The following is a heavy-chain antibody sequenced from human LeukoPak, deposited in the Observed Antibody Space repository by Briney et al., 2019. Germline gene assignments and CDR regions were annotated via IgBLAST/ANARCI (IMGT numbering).Heavy chain of an antibody. D-gene: IGHD6-6*01. J-gene: IGHJ4*02. CDR2: IIPILGIA. CDR3: AREPRLAPYYFDY. CDR1: GGTFSSYA. Sequence: GASVKVSCKASGGTFSSYAISWVRQAPGQGLEWMGRIIPILGIANYAQKFQGRVTITADKSTSTAYMELSSLRSEDTAVYYCAREPRLAPYYFDYWGQGTLVTVSS. V-gene: IGHV1-69*04.